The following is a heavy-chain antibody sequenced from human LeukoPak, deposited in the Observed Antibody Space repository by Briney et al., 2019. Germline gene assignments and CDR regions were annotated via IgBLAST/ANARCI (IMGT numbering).Heavy chain of an antibody. J-gene: IGHJ4*02. CDR3: ARGVYYYDSSGYFYYFDY. D-gene: IGHD3-22*01. V-gene: IGHV4-31*03. CDR2: IYYSGST. CDR1: GGSISSGGYY. Sequence: PSETLSLTCTVSGGSISSGGYYWSWIRQHPGKGLEWIGYIYYSGSTYYNPSLKSRVTISVDTSKNQLSLKLSSVTAADTAVYYCARGVYYYDSSGYFYYFDYWGQGTLATVSS.